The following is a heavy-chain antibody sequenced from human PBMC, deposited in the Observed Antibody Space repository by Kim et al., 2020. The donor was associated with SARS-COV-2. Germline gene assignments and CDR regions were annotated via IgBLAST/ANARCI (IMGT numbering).Heavy chain of an antibody. CDR3: ATERPGYSSSFDY. CDR2: MSSGGTYI. V-gene: IGHV3-21*01. J-gene: IGHJ4*02. CDR1: GLTFSRYS. Sequence: GGSLRLSCAASGLTFSRYSLNWVRQAPGKGLEWVSLMSSGGTYIKYADSVKGRFTISRDNAKNSLYLQMNSLRAEDTAVYYCATERPGYSSSFDYWGQGTLVTVSS. D-gene: IGHD6-13*01.